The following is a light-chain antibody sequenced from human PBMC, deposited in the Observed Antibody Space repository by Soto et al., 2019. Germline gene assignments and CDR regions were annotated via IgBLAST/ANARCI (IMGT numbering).Light chain of an antibody. CDR2: DAS. V-gene: IGKV1-33*01. CDR3: QQYDNLPLI. CDR1: QSISSY. Sequence: DIQMTQSPSSLSASVGDRVAITCRASQSISSYLNWYQQKPGKAPKLLIYDASSLETGVPSRFSGSGSGTDSTFTISSLQPEDFATYYCQQYDNLPLICGQGTRLEIK. J-gene: IGKJ5*01.